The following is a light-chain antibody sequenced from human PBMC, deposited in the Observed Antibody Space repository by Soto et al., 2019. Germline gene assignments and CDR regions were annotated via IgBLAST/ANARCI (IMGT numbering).Light chain of an antibody. CDR1: SSDVGSYNR. Sequence: QSVLTQPPSVSGSPGQSVAISCTETSSDVGSYNRVSWYQQSPGTAPKLMIYDVSNRPSGVPDRFSGSKSGNTASLTISGLQAEDESDYYCSSYTTSSTYVFGTGTKVTVL. CDR3: SSYTTSSTYV. CDR2: DVS. V-gene: IGLV2-18*02. J-gene: IGLJ1*01.